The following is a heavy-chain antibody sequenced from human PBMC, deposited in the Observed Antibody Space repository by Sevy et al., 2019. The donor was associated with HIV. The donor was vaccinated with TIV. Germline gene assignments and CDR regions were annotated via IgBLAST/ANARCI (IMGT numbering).Heavy chain of an antibody. CDR1: GFTFTSDY. D-gene: IGHD1-26*01. CDR3: ARGSRGTFGS. Sequence: GGSLRLYCAASGFTFTSDYMHWVRQPPGKGLDWVSHINTDGKIIRYADSVKGRFTTSRDNAKNTLYLQMNSLRAEDTAVYYCARGSRGTFGSWGQGTLVTVSS. J-gene: IGHJ4*02. V-gene: IGHV3-74*01. CDR2: INTDGKII.